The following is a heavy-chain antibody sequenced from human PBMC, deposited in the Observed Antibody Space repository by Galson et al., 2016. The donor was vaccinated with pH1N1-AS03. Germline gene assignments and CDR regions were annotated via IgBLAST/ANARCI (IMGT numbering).Heavy chain of an antibody. CDR3: VAYGSGTQAYFDY. V-gene: IGHV1-46*01. Sequence: SVKVSGKASGYTFTRYYMHWVRQAPGQGLEWMGVIDPSGGSTTYAQKFHGRVTMTRDTSTTTAHMELSSPRSEDTAIYYCVAYGSGTQAYFDYWGPGTLVTVAA. D-gene: IGHD3-10*01. CDR2: IDPSGGST. J-gene: IGHJ4*02. CDR1: GYTFTRYY.